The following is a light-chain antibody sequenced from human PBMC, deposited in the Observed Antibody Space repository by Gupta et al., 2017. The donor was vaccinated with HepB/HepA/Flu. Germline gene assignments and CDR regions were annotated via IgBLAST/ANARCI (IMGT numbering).Light chain of an antibody. V-gene: IGLV2-14*03. Sequence: QSALTQPASVSGSPGQSITISCTGTSSDVGGYNYVSWYQQHPGKPPKLMMYDVSNRPSGVSSRVSGSKSGNTEALHISGLQAEDDADYYCSSYTSSSAGVFGGGTKLTVL. CDR1: SSDVGGYNY. CDR2: DVS. CDR3: SSYTSSSAGV. J-gene: IGLJ2*01.